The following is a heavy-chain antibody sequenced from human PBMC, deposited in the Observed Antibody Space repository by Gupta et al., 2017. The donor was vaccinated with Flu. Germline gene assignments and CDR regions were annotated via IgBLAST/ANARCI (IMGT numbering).Heavy chain of an antibody. CDR3: AKDDWAMMILGVGFFDS. CDR2: ITGSGGQT. D-gene: IGHD3-3*01. J-gene: IGHJ4*02. V-gene: IGHV3-23*01. Sequence: PAKGLEWFASITGSGGQTYYSDSVRGRLVISRDNSKNTVFLQMNSLRAEDTAAYYCAKDDWAMMILGVGFFDSWGQGTQVIVSS.